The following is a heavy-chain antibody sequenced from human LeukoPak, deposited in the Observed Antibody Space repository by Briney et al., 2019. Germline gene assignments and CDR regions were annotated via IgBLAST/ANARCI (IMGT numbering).Heavy chain of an antibody. V-gene: IGHV3-30*18. CDR1: GFTFSSYG. CDR3: AKDGRSDGAFDI. D-gene: IGHD1-26*01. Sequence: GGSLRLSCAASGFTFSSYGMHWVRQAPGKGLGWVAVISYDGSNKYYADSVKGRFTISRDNSKNTLYLQMNSLRAEDTAVYYCAKDGRSDGAFDIWGQGTMVTVSS. CDR2: ISYDGSNK. J-gene: IGHJ3*02.